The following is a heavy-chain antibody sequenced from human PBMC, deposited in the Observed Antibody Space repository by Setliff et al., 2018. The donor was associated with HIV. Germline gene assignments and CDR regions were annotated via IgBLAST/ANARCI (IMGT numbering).Heavy chain of an antibody. V-gene: IGHV4-39*01. CDR1: GGSISSTSHY. CDR3: ASLWGRSWDAYYYYGMGF. CDR2: IYYSGST. Sequence: KTSETLSLTCIVSGGSISSTSHYWCWVRQPPGKGLEWIGTIYYSGSTYYNSSLKSRVTMSVDTSTNQFSLKLSSVTAADTAVYYCASLWGRSWDAYYYYGMGFGGRGTTVAVSS. J-gene: IGHJ6*01. D-gene: IGHD6-13*01.